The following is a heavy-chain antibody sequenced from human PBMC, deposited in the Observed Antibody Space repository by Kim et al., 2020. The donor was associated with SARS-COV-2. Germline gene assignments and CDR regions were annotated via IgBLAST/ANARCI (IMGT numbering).Heavy chain of an antibody. Sequence: ASVKVSCKASGYTFTSYGISWVRQAPGQGLEWMGWISAYNGNTNYAQKLQGRVTMTTDTSTSTAYMELRSLRSDDTAVYYCARVTLPLDTNYYDSSGYYFVWGQGTLVTVSS. J-gene: IGHJ4*02. CDR3: ARVTLPLDTNYYDSSGYYFV. CDR1: GYTFTSYG. V-gene: IGHV1-18*01. D-gene: IGHD3-22*01. CDR2: ISAYNGNT.